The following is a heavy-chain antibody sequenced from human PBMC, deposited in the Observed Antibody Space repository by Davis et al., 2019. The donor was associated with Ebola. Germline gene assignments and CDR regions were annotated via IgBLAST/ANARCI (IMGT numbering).Heavy chain of an antibody. Sequence: GGSLRLSCAASGFTFSDYYMSWNRQAPGKGLEWVSYITNSGSFTNDADSVKGRFTISRDNSKNSLYLQMNSLRAEDTAVYYCAREAGPRGFDCWGQGTLVTVSS. CDR1: GFTFSDYY. D-gene: IGHD3-16*01. CDR2: ITNSGSFT. J-gene: IGHJ4*02. CDR3: AREAGPRGFDC. V-gene: IGHV3-11*06.